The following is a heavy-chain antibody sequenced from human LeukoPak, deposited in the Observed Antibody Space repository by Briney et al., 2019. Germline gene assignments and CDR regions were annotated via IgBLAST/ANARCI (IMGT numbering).Heavy chain of an antibody. V-gene: IGHV1-69*13. CDR1: GYTFTSYG. Sequence: SVKVSCKASGYTFTSYGISWVRQAPGQGLEWMGGIIPIFGTANYAQKFQGRVTITADESTSTAYMELSSLRSEDTAVYYCAGGWIRGSLDYWGQGTLVTVSS. D-gene: IGHD5-18*01. J-gene: IGHJ4*02. CDR3: AGGWIRGSLDY. CDR2: IIPIFGTA.